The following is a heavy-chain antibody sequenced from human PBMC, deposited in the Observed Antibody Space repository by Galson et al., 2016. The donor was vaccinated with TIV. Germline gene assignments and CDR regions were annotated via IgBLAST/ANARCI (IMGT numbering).Heavy chain of an antibody. CDR3: AREFYLNYYYGMDV. D-gene: IGHD2/OR15-2a*01. J-gene: IGHJ6*02. V-gene: IGHV3-33*08. Sequence: SLRLSCAASGFSFDDYAMHWVRQAPGKGLEWVTFIWYDGSNKYYTDSVKSRFTISRDNSKNTLYLQMNSLRAEDTAVYFCAREFYLNYYYGMDVWGQGTTVTVSS. CDR2: IWYDGSNK. CDR1: GFSFDDYA.